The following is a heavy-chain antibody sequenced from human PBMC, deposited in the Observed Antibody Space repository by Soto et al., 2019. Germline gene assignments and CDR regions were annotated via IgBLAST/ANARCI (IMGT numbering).Heavy chain of an antibody. CDR2: ISTTSSSI. D-gene: IGHD3-3*01. CDR1: GFTFSSYS. J-gene: IGHJ4*01. V-gene: IGHV3-48*02. CDR3: ARKGVAFDY. Sequence: GSLRLSCAASGFTFSSYSMNWVRQAPGKGLEWISYISTTSSSIYYADSVKGRFTISRDNAKNSLFLQMNSLRDEDTAVYYCARKGVAFDYWGHGALVTVSS.